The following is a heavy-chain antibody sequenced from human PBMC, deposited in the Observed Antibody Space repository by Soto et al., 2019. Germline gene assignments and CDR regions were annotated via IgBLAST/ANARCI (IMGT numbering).Heavy chain of an antibody. D-gene: IGHD2-21*02. CDR2: VFYSGST. V-gene: IGHV4-39*01. J-gene: IGHJ4*02. Sequence: SETLSLTFTVSGDSISSDSYYRGWIRQPPGKGLEWIGNVFYSGSTYYNPSLKSRVTMSADTSKNQFSLKLSSVTAADTAVYYRARLTRGLDFDYWGQGTLVTVSS. CDR1: GDSISSDSYY. CDR3: ARLTRGLDFDY.